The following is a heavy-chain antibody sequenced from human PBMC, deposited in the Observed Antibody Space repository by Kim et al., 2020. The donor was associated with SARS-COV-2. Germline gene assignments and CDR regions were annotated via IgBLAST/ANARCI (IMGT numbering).Heavy chain of an antibody. CDR1: GGSISSSSYY. CDR2: IYYSGST. V-gene: IGHV4-39*01. D-gene: IGHD4-17*01. Sequence: SETLSLTCTVSGGSISSSSYYWGWIRQPPGKGLEWIGSIYYSGSTYYNPSLKSRVTISVDTSKNQFSLKLSSVTAADTAVYYCARRGDGDYPFDYWGQGTLVTVSS. J-gene: IGHJ4*02. CDR3: ARRGDGDYPFDY.